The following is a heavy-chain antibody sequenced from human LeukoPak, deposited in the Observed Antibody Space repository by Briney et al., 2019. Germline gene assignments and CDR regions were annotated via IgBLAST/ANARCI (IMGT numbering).Heavy chain of an antibody. J-gene: IGHJ4*02. CDR1: GFTFSIYA. CDR2: ISHDGSTK. Sequence: GRSLRLSCAASGFTFSIYAIHWVRQAPGKGLEWVAVISHDGSTKYYAGSVRGRFTISRDNSKNTLYLQMDSLGAEDTAVYYCARAVVCKEDLDCWGQGTLVAVSS. CDR3: ARAVVCKEDLDC. D-gene: IGHD3-22*01. V-gene: IGHV3-30*04.